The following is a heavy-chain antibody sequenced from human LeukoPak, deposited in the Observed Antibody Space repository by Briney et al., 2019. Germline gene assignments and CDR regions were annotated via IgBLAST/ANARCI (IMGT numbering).Heavy chain of an antibody. CDR1: GYTFTSYD. Sequence: VASVKVSCKASGYTFTSYDINWVRQATGQGLEWMGWMNPNSGNTGYAQKFQGRVTMTRNTSISTAYMELSSLRSEDTAVYYCARMSVFWSGYYYYYMDVWGKGTTVTVSS. V-gene: IGHV1-8*01. D-gene: IGHD3-3*01. CDR3: ARMSVFWSGYYYYYMDV. J-gene: IGHJ6*03. CDR2: MNPNSGNT.